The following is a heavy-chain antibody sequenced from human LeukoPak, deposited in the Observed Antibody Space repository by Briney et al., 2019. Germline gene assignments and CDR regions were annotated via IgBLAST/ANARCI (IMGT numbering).Heavy chain of an antibody. Sequence: NTSETLSLTCTVSGGSISSSSYYWGWIRQPPGKGLEWIGSIYYSGSTYYNTSLKSRVTIYVDTSKNQFYLKLSSVTAADTAVYYCASGGTCSALCLGNYWGQGTLVTVSS. V-gene: IGHV4-39*01. CDR2: IYYSGST. CDR3: ASGGTCSALCLGNY. J-gene: IGHJ4*02. D-gene: IGHD2-15*01. CDR1: GGSISSSSYY.